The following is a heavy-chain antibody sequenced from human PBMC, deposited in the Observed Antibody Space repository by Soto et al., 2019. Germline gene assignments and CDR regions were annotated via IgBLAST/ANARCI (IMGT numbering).Heavy chain of an antibody. CDR1: GFTFSSYA. CDR3: ARTLYSYGTYY. D-gene: IGHD5-18*01. CDR2: ISGSGGST. J-gene: IGHJ4*02. V-gene: IGHV3-23*01. Sequence: EVQLLESGGDLVQPGGSLRLSCAASGFTFSSYAMSWVRQATEKGLEWVSAISGSGGSTYYADSVKGRFTISRDNSKNTLYLQMNSLRAEDTAVHYCARTLYSYGTYYLGQGTLVTVSS.